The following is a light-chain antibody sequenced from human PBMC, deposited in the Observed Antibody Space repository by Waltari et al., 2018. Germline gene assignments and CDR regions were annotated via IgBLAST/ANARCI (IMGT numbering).Light chain of an antibody. V-gene: IGKV3-11*01. CDR3: PQLSEWPLT. J-gene: IGKJ4*01. CDR1: QSVRSY. CDR2: DTS. Sequence: EIVLTQSPAHLSLSPGERATLSCRASQSVRSYLAWYQQKPGQAPRLLIYDTSNRATGIPARFSGSGSGTDFTLTISSLEPEVFAVLCVPQLSEWPLTFGGGTKVEIK.